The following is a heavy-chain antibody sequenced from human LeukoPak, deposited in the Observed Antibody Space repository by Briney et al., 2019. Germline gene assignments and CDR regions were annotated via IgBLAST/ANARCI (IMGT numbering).Heavy chain of an antibody. Sequence: SGTLSLTCTVSGGSIDSYYWSWIRQPPGKGLEWIGYIYYTGSTEYHPPLKSRVTISLDTSKNQFSLKLTSVTAADTAVYYCARVYQSAEYYFDYWGQGNLVSVSS. J-gene: IGHJ4*02. CDR3: ARVYQSAEYYFDY. CDR2: IYYTGST. CDR1: GGSIDSYY. D-gene: IGHD2-2*01. V-gene: IGHV4-59*01.